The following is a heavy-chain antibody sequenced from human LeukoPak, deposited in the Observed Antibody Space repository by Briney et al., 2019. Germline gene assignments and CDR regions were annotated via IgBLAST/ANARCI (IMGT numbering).Heavy chain of an antibody. D-gene: IGHD3-10*02. J-gene: IGHJ6*04. CDR1: GFTFSNYR. Sequence: GGSLRLSCAVSGFTFSNYRMNWVRQAPGKGLEWVASISTSSNFIYYADSVKGRFTISRDNAKNSLYLQMNSLRAEDTAVYYCAELGITMIGGVWGKGTTVTISS. V-gene: IGHV3-21*01. CDR2: ISTSSNFI. CDR3: AELGITMIGGV.